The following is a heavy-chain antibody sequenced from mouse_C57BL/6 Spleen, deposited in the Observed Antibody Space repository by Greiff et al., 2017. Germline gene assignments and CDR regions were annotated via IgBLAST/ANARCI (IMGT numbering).Heavy chain of an antibody. CDR2: ISDGGSYT. Sequence: RLVESGGGLVKPGGSLKLSCAASGFTFSSYAMSWVRQTPEKRLEWVATISDGGSYTYYPDNVKGRFTISRDNAKNNLYLQMSHLKSEDTAMYYCARISWDFFDYWGQGTTLTVSS. CDR3: ARISWDFFDY. J-gene: IGHJ2*01. D-gene: IGHD4-1*01. CDR1: GFTFSSYA. V-gene: IGHV5-4*03.